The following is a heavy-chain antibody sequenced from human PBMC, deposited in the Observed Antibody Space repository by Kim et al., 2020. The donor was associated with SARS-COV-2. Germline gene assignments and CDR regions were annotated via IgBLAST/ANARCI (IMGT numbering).Heavy chain of an antibody. J-gene: IGHJ4*02. D-gene: IGHD6-19*01. CDR1: GFNSNNYA. CDR3: AKDHPASGWPTFEY. V-gene: IGHV3-23*01. Sequence: GGSLRLSCVVSGFNSNNYAMSWVRQAPGKGLEWVSAITKYDGRTYYADSVKGRLTISRAISKNTVFLQMNSLRADDTALYYCAKDHPASGWPTFEYWGQG. CDR2: ITKYDGRT.